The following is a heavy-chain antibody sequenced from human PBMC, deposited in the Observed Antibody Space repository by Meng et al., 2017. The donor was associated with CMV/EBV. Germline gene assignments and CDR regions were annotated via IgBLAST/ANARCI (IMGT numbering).Heavy chain of an antibody. CDR1: GGAISSYY. Sequence: QVQLQESCPGRVKPSETLSPPCTVSGGAISSYYGSWIRQPAGKGLEWIGRIYTSGSTNYNPSLKSRVTMSVDTSKNQFSLKLSSVTAADTAVYYCARDSSGWYPHFDYWGQGTLVTVSS. CDR3: ARDSSGWYPHFDY. J-gene: IGHJ4*02. V-gene: IGHV4-4*07. D-gene: IGHD6-19*01. CDR2: IYTSGST.